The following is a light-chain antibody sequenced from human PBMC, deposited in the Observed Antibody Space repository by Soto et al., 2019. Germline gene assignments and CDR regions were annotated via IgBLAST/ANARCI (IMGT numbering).Light chain of an antibody. CDR3: QQYNDCPLT. CDR1: QSVNSN. CDR2: RAS. J-gene: IGKJ4*01. Sequence: EKVMTQSPAALSVSPGERATLSCRASQSVNSNLAWYQRKPGQAPRLLLSRASTKAAGITARCSGSASATEYTPTISSLQSADAAADYCQQYNDCPLTFGGGTKVEIK. V-gene: IGKV3-15*01.